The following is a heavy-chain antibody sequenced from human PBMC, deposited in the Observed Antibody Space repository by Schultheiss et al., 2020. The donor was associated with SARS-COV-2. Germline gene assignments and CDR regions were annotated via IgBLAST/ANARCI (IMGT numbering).Heavy chain of an antibody. D-gene: IGHD3-3*01. CDR2: ISGSGGST. V-gene: IGHV3-23*01. CDR1: GFTFSSYA. CDR3: AKDVSTLIYDFWSGYDY. J-gene: IGHJ4*02. Sequence: GGSLRLSCSASGFTFSSYAMHWVRQAPGKGLEWVSAISGSGGSTYYADSVKGRFTISRDNSKNTLYLQMNSLRAEDTAVYYCAKDVSTLIYDFWSGYDYWGQGTLVTVSS.